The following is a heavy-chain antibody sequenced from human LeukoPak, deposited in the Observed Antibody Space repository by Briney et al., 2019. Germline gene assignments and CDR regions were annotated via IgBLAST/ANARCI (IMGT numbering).Heavy chain of an antibody. CDR3: ARDPLALHYYYYMDV. V-gene: IGHV3-7*01. CDR1: GFTFSSYW. CDR2: INLDGSEK. J-gene: IGHJ6*03. Sequence: GGSLRLSCTASGFTFSSYWMSWARQAPGKGLEWLASINLDGSEKNYVDSVKGRFTISRDNARKSLYLQMNSLRAEDTAVYYCARDPLALHYYYYMDVWGIGTTVTVSS.